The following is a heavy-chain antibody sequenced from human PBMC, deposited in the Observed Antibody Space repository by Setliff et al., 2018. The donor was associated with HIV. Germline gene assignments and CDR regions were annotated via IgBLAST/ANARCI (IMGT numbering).Heavy chain of an antibody. CDR1: GYIFTTHY. D-gene: IGHD3-10*01. CDR3: ARQGGYNSPLMV. Sequence: GASVKVSCKSSGYIFTTHYIHWVRQAPGQGIEWMGMSNPSSRTTIYAQKFRGRMTLTKDKSTTTVYMELSSLRSDDTAVYYCARQGGYNSPLMVWGQGKLVTVSS. CDR2: SNPSSRTT. V-gene: IGHV1-46*01. J-gene: IGHJ4*02.